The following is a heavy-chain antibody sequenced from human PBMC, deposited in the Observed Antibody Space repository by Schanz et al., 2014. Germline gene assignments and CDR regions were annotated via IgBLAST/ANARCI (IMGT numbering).Heavy chain of an antibody. CDR2: INPNRGDT. Sequence: QVQLVQSGAEVKKPGASVKVSCKASGYTFTGYYMHWVRQAPGQGLQWMGRINPNRGDTDYAHNFHGRVTMTRDTSISTAYMELSRLRSDDTAVYYCARSMIEVAAFDYWGQGTLVTVSS. D-gene: IGHD3-22*01. V-gene: IGHV1-2*06. J-gene: IGHJ4*02. CDR1: GYTFTGYY. CDR3: ARSMIEVAAFDY.